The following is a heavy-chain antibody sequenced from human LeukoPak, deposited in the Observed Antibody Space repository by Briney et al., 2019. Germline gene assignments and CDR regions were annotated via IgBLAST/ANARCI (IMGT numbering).Heavy chain of an antibody. D-gene: IGHD2-2*01. J-gene: IGHJ5*02. CDR1: GGTFSSYA. CDR2: IIPIFGTA. V-gene: IGHV1-69*13. Sequence: SVKVSCKASGGTFSSYAISWVRQAPGQGLEWMGGIIPIFGTANYAQKFQGRVTITADESTSTAYMELSSLRSEDTAVYYCARGTIGCSSTSCYDWFDPWGQGTLVTVSS. CDR3: ARGTIGCSSTSCYDWFDP.